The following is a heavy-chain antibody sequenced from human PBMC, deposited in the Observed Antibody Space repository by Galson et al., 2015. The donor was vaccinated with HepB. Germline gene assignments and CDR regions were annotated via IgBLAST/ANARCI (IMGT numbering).Heavy chain of an antibody. CDR1: GGSFSGYY. V-gene: IGHV4-34*01. J-gene: IGHJ4*02. Sequence: ETLSLTCAVSGGSFSGYYWSWIRQPPGKGLEWIGEINHSGSTGYNPSLKSRVTISVDTSRNQFSLKVTSVTAADTAVYYCARGNQYFDASGYPKQHFDYWGQGSLVTVSS. D-gene: IGHD3-22*01. CDR2: INHSGST. CDR3: ARGNQYFDASGYPKQHFDY.